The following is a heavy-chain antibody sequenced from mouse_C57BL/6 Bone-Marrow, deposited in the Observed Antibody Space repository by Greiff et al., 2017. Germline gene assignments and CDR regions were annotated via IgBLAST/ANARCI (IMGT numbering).Heavy chain of an antibody. CDR2: ISDGGSYT. CDR3: AREGGSSSFDY. J-gene: IGHJ2*01. Sequence: EVKLVESGGGLVKPGGSLKLSCAASGFTFSSYAMSWVRQTPEKRLEWVATISDGGSYTYYPDNVKGRFTISRANAKNNLYLQMSHLQSEDTAMYYCAREGGSSSFDYWGQGTTLTVSS. D-gene: IGHD1-1*01. V-gene: IGHV5-4*01. CDR1: GFTFSSYA.